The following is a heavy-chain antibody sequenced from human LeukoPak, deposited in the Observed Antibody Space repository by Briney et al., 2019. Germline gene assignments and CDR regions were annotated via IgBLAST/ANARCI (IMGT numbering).Heavy chain of an antibody. Sequence: GGSLRLSCAASGFTFSSYAMHWVRQAPGKGLEWVAVISYDGSNKYYADSVKGRFTISRDNSKNTLYLQMNSLRAEDTAVYYCAREVAHCGGDCYSHFDYRGQGTLVTVSS. CDR3: AREVAHCGGDCYSHFDY. V-gene: IGHV3-30-3*01. J-gene: IGHJ4*02. D-gene: IGHD2-21*02. CDR2: ISYDGSNK. CDR1: GFTFSSYA.